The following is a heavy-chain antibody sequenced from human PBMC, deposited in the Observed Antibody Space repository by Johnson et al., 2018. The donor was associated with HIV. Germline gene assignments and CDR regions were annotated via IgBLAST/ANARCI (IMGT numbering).Heavy chain of an antibody. CDR3: TTITRSYYYDSSGHLYDAFDI. D-gene: IGHD3-22*01. V-gene: IGHV3-15*01. Sequence: VQLVESGGGLVKPGGSLTLSCAASGFTFTDAWMSWVRQAPGKGLEWVAHIKSRTDGGTTNYAAPLKGRFTISRDDSKNMLHLQMNSLKTEDTAIYYCTTITRSYYYDSSGHLYDAFDIWGQGTMVTVAS. CDR2: IKSRTDGGTT. CDR1: GFTFTDAW. J-gene: IGHJ3*02.